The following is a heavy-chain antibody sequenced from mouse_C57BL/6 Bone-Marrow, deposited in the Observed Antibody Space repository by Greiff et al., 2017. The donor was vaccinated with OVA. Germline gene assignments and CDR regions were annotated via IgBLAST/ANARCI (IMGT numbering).Heavy chain of an antibody. CDR2: IHPNSGST. D-gene: IGHD1-1*01. Sequence: QVQLQQSGAELVKPGASVKLSCKASGYTFTSYWMHWVKQRPGQGLEWIGMIHPNSGSTNYNEKFKSKATLTVDKSSSTAYMQLSSLTSEDSAVYYCARSDYYGSSYVRYFDYWGQGTTLTVSS. CDR3: ARSDYYGSSYVRYFDY. J-gene: IGHJ2*01. CDR1: GYTFTSYW. V-gene: IGHV1-64*01.